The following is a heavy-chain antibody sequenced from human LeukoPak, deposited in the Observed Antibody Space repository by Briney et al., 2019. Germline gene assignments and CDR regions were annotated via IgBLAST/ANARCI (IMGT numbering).Heavy chain of an antibody. Sequence: GSLRLSCAASGFTFSSYWMTWVRQAPGKGLEWVANIKQDGSEKYYVDSVKGRFTISRDNAKSSLYLQMNSLRAEDTAVYFCVRGQNIYYWGQGNLVTVSS. V-gene: IGHV3-7*01. CDR3: VRGQNIYY. CDR1: GFTFSSYW. D-gene: IGHD2-21*01. J-gene: IGHJ4*02. CDR2: IKQDGSEK.